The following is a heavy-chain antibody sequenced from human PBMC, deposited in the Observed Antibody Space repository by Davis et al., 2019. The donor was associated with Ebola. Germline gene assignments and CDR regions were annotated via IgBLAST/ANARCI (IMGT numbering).Heavy chain of an antibody. Sequence: GESLKISCAASGFTVSSNYMSWVRQAPGKGLEWVSYMSSSGSTIYYTDSVKGRFTISRDNAKNSLYLQMNSLRAEDTAVYYCARDPRPVRGFDYWGQGTLVTVSS. CDR1: GFTVSSNY. CDR3: ARDPRPVRGFDY. CDR2: MSSSGSTI. D-gene: IGHD3-10*01. V-gene: IGHV3-11*01. J-gene: IGHJ4*02.